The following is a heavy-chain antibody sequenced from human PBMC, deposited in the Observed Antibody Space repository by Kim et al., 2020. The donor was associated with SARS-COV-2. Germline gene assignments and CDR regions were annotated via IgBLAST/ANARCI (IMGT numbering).Heavy chain of an antibody. CDR2: FDPEDGET. D-gene: IGHD6-13*01. Sequence: ASVKVSCKVSGYTLTELSMHWVRQAPGKGLEWMGGFDPEDGETIYAQKFQGRVTMTEDTSTDTAYMELSRLRSEDTAVYYCATDIVIAAADYYYYGMDVWGQGATVTVSS. V-gene: IGHV1-24*01. CDR3: ATDIVIAAADYYYYGMDV. J-gene: IGHJ6*02. CDR1: GYTLTELS.